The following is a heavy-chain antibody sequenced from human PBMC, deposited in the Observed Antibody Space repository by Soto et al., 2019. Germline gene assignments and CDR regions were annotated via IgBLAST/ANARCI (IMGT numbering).Heavy chain of an antibody. CDR2: ITSSGSSI. CDR3: VRSGNYRLDS. D-gene: IGHD1-26*01. J-gene: IGHJ4*02. Sequence: GGSLRLSCAASGVIFSNHNMNWVRQAPGKGLEWISHITSSGSSIYYADSVEGRFTISRDNAKNSLYLQMNSLRAEDTAVYYCVRSGNYRLDSWGQGTLVTVSS. V-gene: IGHV3-48*01. CDR1: GVIFSNHN.